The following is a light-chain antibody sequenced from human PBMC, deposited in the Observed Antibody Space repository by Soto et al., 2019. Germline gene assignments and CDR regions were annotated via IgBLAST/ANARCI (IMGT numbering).Light chain of an antibody. Sequence: QSALTQPASVSGSPGQSITISCTGTSSDIGGYNYVSWYQQLPGKVPKLIIYDVSNRPSGVSDRFSGSKSGNAASLTISGRQAEDEADYYCSSYTTTSPLYVFGTGTKLTVL. CDR1: SSDIGGYNY. V-gene: IGLV2-14*03. CDR3: SSYTTTSPLYV. CDR2: DVS. J-gene: IGLJ1*01.